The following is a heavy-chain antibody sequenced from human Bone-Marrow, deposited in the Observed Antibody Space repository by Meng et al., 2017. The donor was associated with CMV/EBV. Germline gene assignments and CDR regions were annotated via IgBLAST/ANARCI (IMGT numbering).Heavy chain of an antibody. CDR2: IYYSGST. CDR3: ARVGRDYDFWSGPLGWFDP. J-gene: IGHJ5*02. D-gene: IGHD3-3*01. Sequence: SETLSLTCTVSGGSISSSSYYWGWLRQPPGKGVEWIGSIYYSGSTYCTPYLKSRVTISVDTSKNQFSLKLSSVTAADTAVYYCARVGRDYDFWSGPLGWFDPWGQGTLVTVSS. V-gene: IGHV4-39*01. CDR1: GGSISSSSYY.